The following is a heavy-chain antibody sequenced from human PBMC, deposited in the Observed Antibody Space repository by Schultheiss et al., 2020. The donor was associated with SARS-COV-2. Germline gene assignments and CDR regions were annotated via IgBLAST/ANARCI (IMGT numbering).Heavy chain of an antibody. Sequence: ASVKVSCKASGHTFTGNYMHWVRQAPGQGLEWMGWISAYNGNTNYAQKLQGRVTITADESTSTAYMELSSLRSEDTAVYYCARDRITGTTWVSYYYYYGMDVWGQGTTVTVSS. J-gene: IGHJ6*02. D-gene: IGHD1-7*01. CDR1: GHTFTGNY. V-gene: IGHV1-18*04. CDR3: ARDRITGTTWVSYYYYYGMDV. CDR2: ISAYNGNT.